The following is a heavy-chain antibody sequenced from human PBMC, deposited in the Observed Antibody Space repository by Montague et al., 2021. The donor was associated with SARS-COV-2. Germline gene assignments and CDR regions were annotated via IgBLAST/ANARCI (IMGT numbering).Heavy chain of an antibody. V-gene: IGHV4-61*02. CDR3: NRGHARVDS. Sequence: TLSLTCTVSGGSISSGSYYWIWNRQPAGQGLEWIGRFYASGNSNYNPSLKSPVTISLDTSKNQFSMRLSSVTAADTALYYCNRGHARVDSWGQGTLVTVSS. J-gene: IGHJ5*01. CDR2: FYASGNS. CDR1: GGSISSGSYY.